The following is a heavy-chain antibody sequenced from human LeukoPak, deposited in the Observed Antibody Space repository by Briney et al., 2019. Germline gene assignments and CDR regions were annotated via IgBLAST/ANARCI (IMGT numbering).Heavy chain of an antibody. CDR1: GFTFSSYD. CDR2: IGTAGDT. D-gene: IGHD3-10*01. CDR3: ARGRGWGTFDI. Sequence: PGGSLRLSCAASGFTFSSYDMHWVRQGTGKGLEWVSAIGTAGDTYYPGSVKGRFTTSRENAKNSLYLQMNSLRAGDTAVYYCARGRGWGTFDIWGQGTMVTVSS. V-gene: IGHV3-13*04. J-gene: IGHJ3*02.